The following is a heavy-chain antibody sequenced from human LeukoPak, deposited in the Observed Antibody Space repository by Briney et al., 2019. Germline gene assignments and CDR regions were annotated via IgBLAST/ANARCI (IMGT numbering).Heavy chain of an antibody. D-gene: IGHD3-3*01. V-gene: IGHV4-38-2*01. CDR3: ASSLTIFGVVPFDY. J-gene: IGHJ4*02. CDR1: GYSISSGYY. Sequence: SETLSLTCAVSGYSISSGYYWGWIRPPPGKGLEWIGSIYHSGSTYYNPSLKSRVTISVDTSKNQFPLKLSSVTAADTAVYYCASSLTIFGVVPFDYWGQGTLVTVSS. CDR2: IYHSGST.